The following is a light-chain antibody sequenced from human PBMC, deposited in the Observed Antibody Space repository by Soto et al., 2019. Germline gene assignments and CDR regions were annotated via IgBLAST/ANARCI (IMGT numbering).Light chain of an antibody. J-gene: IGLJ1*01. CDR1: SSNIGAGFD. V-gene: IGLV1-40*01. CDR3: QSYDRRLSADG. CDR2: DNS. Sequence: QSVLTQPPSVSGAPGQRVTISCSGSSSNIGAGFDVHWYRQLPGTAPKLLIYDNSNRPSGVPDRFSGSKSGTSAALAITGLQAEDEAEYYCQSYDRRLSADGFGSGTKLTVL.